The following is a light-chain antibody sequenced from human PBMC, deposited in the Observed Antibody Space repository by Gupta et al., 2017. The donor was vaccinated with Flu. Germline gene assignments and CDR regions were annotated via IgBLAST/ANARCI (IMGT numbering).Light chain of an antibody. V-gene: IGLV2-8*01. CDR1: SDDVGGFNY. Sequence: QSALTQPPSASVSPGQSVTISCTGTSDDVGGFNYVSWYQQHPGRAPKLIIYEVSKRPSGVPDRFSGSKSGITASLTGSGLQAEDEADYYCSSYAVSNKRVFGTGTKVTVL. CDR2: EVS. J-gene: IGLJ1*01. CDR3: SSYAVSNKRV.